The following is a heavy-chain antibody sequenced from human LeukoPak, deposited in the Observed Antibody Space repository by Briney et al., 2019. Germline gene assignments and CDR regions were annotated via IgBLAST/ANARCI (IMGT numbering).Heavy chain of an antibody. CDR2: SYYSGST. V-gene: IGHV4-59*12. Sequence: AETLSLTCTVSGGSISSYYWGWIRQPPGKGREWMGYSYYSGSTYYNTPLKARATIPVHTAKNQFSLKLSSVTAADTAVYYCAREGRRITMIVVVDKDAFDIWGQGTMVTVSS. J-gene: IGHJ3*02. CDR3: AREGRRITMIVVVDKDAFDI. CDR1: GGSISSYY. D-gene: IGHD3-22*01.